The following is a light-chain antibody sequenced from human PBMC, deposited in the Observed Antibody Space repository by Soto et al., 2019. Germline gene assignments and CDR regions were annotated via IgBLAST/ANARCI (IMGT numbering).Light chain of an antibody. CDR1: ESISRDY. Sequence: EIVLTQSPGTLSLSPGQRATLSCRASESISRDYLAWYQQRLGQAPRLLIYGASSGATGIPDRFSGSGSGTDFTLTISSLQPDDSAIYYCQQYNSYSYTFGQGTKLEI. CDR3: QQYNSYSYT. V-gene: IGKV3-20*01. CDR2: GAS. J-gene: IGKJ2*01.